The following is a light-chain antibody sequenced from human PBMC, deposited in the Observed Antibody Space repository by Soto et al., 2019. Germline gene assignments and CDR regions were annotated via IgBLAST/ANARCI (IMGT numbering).Light chain of an antibody. CDR3: GSYTSATTWV. V-gene: IGLV2-11*01. CDR2: EVS. Sequence: QSALTQPRSVSGSPGQAVTISCTGTSSDIGAYNYVFWYQQYPGKSPKLIIYEVSNRPSGVSDRFSGSKSGNTASLSISGLQTEDEADYYCGSYTSATTWVFGGGTKLTVL. CDR1: SSDIGAYNY. J-gene: IGLJ3*02.